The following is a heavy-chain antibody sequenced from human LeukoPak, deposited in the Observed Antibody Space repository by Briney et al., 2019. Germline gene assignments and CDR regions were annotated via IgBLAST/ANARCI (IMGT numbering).Heavy chain of an antibody. CDR1: GYTFTSYY. CDR3: AVDYGSGRPTDY. V-gene: IGHV1-46*01. Sequence: ASVKVSCKASGYTFTSYYMNWVRQAPGQGLEWMGIINPSGGSTSYAQKFQGRVTMTRDTSTSTVYMELSSLRSEDTAVYYCAVDYGSGRPTDYWGQGTLVTVSS. CDR2: INPSGGST. D-gene: IGHD3-10*01. J-gene: IGHJ4*02.